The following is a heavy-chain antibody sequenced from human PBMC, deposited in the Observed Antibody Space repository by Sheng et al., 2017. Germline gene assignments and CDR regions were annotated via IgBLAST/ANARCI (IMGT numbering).Heavy chain of an antibody. CDR2: ISSNGGST. J-gene: IGHJ4*02. V-gene: IGHV3-64*01. CDR1: GFTFSSYA. Sequence: EVQLVESGGGLVQPGGSLRLSCAASGFTFSSYAMHWVRQAPGKGLEYVSAISSNGGSTYYANSVKGRFTISRDNSKNTLYLQMGSLRAEDMAVYYCARGGSYGDYWGQGTLVTVSS. CDR3: ARGGSYGDY. D-gene: IGHD1-26*01.